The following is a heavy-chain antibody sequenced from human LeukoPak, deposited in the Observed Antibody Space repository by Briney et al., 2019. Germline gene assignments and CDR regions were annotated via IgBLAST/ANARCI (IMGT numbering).Heavy chain of an antibody. CDR1: GFTFSSYW. J-gene: IGHJ4*02. CDR3: ARVLYSNYVRVLDY. D-gene: IGHD4-11*01. Sequence: GGSLRLSCAASGFTFSSYWMSWVRQAPGKGLEWVANIKQDGGEKYYVDSVKGRLTISRDNAKNSLYLQMNSLRAEDTAVYYCARVLYSNYVRVLDYWGQGTLVTVSS. V-gene: IGHV3-7*01. CDR2: IKQDGGEK.